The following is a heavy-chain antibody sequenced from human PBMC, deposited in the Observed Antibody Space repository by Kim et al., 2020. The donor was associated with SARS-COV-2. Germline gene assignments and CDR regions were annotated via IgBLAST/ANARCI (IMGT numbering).Heavy chain of an antibody. J-gene: IGHJ5*02. D-gene: IGHD6-19*01. V-gene: IGHV4-39*01. Sequence: PSLKSAVTISVDTSKNQFSLKLSSVTAADTAVYYGAAIDNSSGWYIWFDPWGQGTLVTVSS. CDR3: AAIDNSSGWYIWFDP.